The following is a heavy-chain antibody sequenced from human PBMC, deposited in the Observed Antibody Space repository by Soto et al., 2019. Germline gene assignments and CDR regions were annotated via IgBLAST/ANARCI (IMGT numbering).Heavy chain of an antibody. CDR1: GGSISSSNW. CDR2: IYHSGST. V-gene: IGHV4-4*02. CDR3: AGRGYSYGRNNWFDP. J-gene: IGHJ5*02. Sequence: LSLTCAVSGGSISSSNWWSWVRQPPGKGLEWIGEIYHSGSTNYNPSLKSRVTISVDKSKNQFSLKLSSVTAADTAVYYCAGRGYSYGRNNWFDPWGQGTLVTVSS. D-gene: IGHD5-18*01.